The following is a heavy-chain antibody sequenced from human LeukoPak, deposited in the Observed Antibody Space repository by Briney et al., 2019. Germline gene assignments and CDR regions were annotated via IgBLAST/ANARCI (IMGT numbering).Heavy chain of an antibody. J-gene: IGHJ4*02. CDR1: GFTFSSYA. V-gene: IGHV3-48*01. D-gene: IGHD1-26*01. Sequence: GGSLRLSCAASGFTFSSYAMSWVRQAPGKGLEWVSYISSSSSTIYYADSVKGRFTISRDNAKNSLYLQMNSLRAEDTAVYYCARDEGATDYWGQGTLVTVSS. CDR2: ISSSSSTI. CDR3: ARDEGATDY.